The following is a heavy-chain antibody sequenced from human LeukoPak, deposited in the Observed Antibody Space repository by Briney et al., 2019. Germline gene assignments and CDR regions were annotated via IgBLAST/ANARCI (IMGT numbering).Heavy chain of an antibody. J-gene: IGHJ4*02. Sequence: GGSLRLSCAASGFTFSTYAMSWVRQAPGKGLELVSAASDTTYYAESVKGRFTISRDNSKNTLYLQMNNLRAEDAAIYYCAKAYAFVGANYFDYWGQGTLVTVSS. CDR1: GFTFSTYA. D-gene: IGHD1-26*01. CDR3: AKAYAFVGANYFDY. V-gene: IGHV3-23*01. CDR2: ASDTT.